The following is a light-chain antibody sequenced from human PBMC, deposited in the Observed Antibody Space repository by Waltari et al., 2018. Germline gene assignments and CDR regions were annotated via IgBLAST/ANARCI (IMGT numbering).Light chain of an antibody. Sequence: SSNIGSNSVNWYQQLPGTAPKLLIYRDYQRPSGVPDRFSGSKSGTSASLAISWLQSEDEADYYCAAWDDSLNAVIFGGGTKLTVL. J-gene: IGLJ2*01. CDR2: RDY. CDR1: SSNIGSNS. V-gene: IGLV1-44*01. CDR3: AAWDDSLNAVI.